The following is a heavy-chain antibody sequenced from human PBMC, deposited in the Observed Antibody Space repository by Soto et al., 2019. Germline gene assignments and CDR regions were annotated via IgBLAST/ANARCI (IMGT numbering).Heavy chain of an antibody. CDR2: INSNGGST. CDR1: GFTFSSYA. V-gene: IGHV3-64*01. J-gene: IGHJ4*02. Sequence: PGGSLRLSCAASGFTFSSYAMYWVRQASGKGLEYVSAINSNGGSTYYANSVKGRFTISRDNSKNTLYLQMGSLRAEDMAVYYCARTSQYYFDYWGQGTLVTVSS. CDR3: ARTSQYYFDY.